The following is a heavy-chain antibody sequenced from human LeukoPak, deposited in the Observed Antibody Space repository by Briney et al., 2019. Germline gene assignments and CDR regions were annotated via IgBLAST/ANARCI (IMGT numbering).Heavy chain of an antibody. Sequence: SETLSLTCTVSGGSVRSGSYYWTWIRQSQDKGLEWIGNIYHTRATDYNPSLTSRVAISLDTSKNQFSLRLSSVTAADTAVYYCAADDYVYGSLDLWGQGTPVTVSS. CDR1: GGSVRSGSYY. CDR2: IYHTRAT. V-gene: IGHV4-61*01. CDR3: AADDYVYGSLDL. J-gene: IGHJ5*02. D-gene: IGHD3-10*02.